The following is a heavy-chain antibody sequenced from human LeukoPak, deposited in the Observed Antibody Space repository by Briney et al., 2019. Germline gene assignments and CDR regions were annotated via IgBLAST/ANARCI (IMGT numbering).Heavy chain of an antibody. V-gene: IGHV4-59*02. D-gene: IGHD2-15*01. CDR1: GGSVSGYY. CDR3: ARIHRYCSGGACYVLDN. Sequence: PSETLSLTCVVSGGSVSGYYWGWIRQPPGRGLEWIGYVYYSGSTNYNPSFRSRITISVDTSRNQFSLQLSSVTAADTAVHYCARIHRYCSGGACYVLDNWGQGTLVAVPS. J-gene: IGHJ4*02. CDR2: VYYSGST.